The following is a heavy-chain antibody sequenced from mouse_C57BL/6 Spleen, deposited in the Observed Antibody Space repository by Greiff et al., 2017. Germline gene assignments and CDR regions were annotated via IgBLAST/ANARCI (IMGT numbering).Heavy chain of an antibody. J-gene: IGHJ3*01. CDR3: TTSNGDVAWFAY. CDR1: GFNIKDDY. Sequence: EVQLQESGAELVRPGASVKLSCTASGFNIKDDYMHWVKQRPEQGLEWIGWIDPENGDTEYASKFQGKATITADTSSNTAYLQLSSLTSEDTAVYYCTTSNGDVAWFAYWGQGTLVTVSA. CDR2: IDPENGDT. V-gene: IGHV14-4*01. D-gene: IGHD4-1*01.